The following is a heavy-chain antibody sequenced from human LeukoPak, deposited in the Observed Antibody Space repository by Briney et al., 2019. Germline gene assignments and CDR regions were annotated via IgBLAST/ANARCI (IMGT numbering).Heavy chain of an antibody. J-gene: IGHJ4*02. CDR3: ARDWAVAGKGYYFDY. CDR2: ISSSSSYI. D-gene: IGHD6-19*01. Sequence: PGGSPRLSCAASGFTFSSYSMNWVRQAPGKGLEWVSSISSSSSYIYYADSVKGRFTISRDNAKNSLYLQMNSLRAEDTAVYYCARDWAVAGKGYYFDYWGQGTPVTVSS. CDR1: GFTFSSYS. V-gene: IGHV3-21*01.